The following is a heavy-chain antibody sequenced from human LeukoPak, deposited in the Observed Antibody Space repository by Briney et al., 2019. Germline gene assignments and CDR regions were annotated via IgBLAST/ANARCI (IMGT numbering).Heavy chain of an antibody. Sequence: SETLSLTCAVSGGSISSSTWWTWVRQPPGKGLEWIGEVFYSGSTNYNPSLKSRVTISVDTSKNQFSLKLSSVTAADTAVYYCARLRTTRFDYWGQGTLVTVSS. CDR3: ARLRTTRFDY. D-gene: IGHD1-1*01. V-gene: IGHV4-4*02. CDR1: GGSISSSTW. J-gene: IGHJ4*02. CDR2: VFYSGST.